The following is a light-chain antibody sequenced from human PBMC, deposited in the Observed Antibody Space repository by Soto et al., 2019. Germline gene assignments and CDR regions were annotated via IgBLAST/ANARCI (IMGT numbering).Light chain of an antibody. V-gene: IGLV2-8*01. CDR3: SSYAGSNNVV. CDR1: SSDVGGYNY. Sequence: QSVLTQPRSASGSPGQSVTISCTGTSSDVGGYNYVSWYQQHPGKAPKLMIYEVSKRPSGVPDRFSGSKSGNTASLTVSGLQAEDEADYYCSSYAGSNNVVFGGGTKLTVL. J-gene: IGLJ2*01. CDR2: EVS.